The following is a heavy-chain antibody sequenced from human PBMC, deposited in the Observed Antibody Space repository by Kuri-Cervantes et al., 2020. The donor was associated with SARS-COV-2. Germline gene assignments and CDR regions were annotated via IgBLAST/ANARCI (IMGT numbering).Heavy chain of an antibody. V-gene: IGHV1-46*03. D-gene: IGHD3-3*01. CDR2: INPSGGST. Sequence: ASVKVSCKASGYTFTSYYMHWVRQAPGQGLEWMGIINPSGGSTSYAQKFQGRVTMTRDTSTSTVYMELSSLRSEDTAVYYCARDHQYYDFWSGYFGTEGNYYYYYMDVWGKGTTVTVSS. CDR1: GYTFTSYY. CDR3: ARDHQYYDFWSGYFGTEGNYYYYYMDV. J-gene: IGHJ6*03.